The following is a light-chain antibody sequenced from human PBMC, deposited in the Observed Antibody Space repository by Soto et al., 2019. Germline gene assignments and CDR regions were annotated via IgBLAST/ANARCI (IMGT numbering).Light chain of an antibody. CDR2: AAS. V-gene: IGKV1-39*01. J-gene: IGKJ1*01. CDR3: EQSYSTPRT. CDR1: QPITKY. Sequence: DIQMTQSPSSLSASVGARVTITCTASQPITKYLNWYQQNPGKAPELLIYAASSLQSRVPSRFSGTESGTDFTLTISSLQPEDFATNYCEQSYSTPRTFGQATTVDIK.